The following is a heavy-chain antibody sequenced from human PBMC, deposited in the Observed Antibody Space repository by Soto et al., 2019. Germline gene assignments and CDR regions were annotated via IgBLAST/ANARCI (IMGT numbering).Heavy chain of an antibody. Sequence: QVQLEQSGAEVKKPGSSVKVSCKASGGTFRNSAISWVRQAPGQGLEWMGGIMPIFPTPDYAQKFQGRVTITADEPXXXAXXELSGLRSDDTAVYFCARDNDRPQLGGNYYYILDVWGHGTTVTVSS. CDR3: ARDNDRPQLGGNYYYILDV. CDR1: GGTFRNSA. J-gene: IGHJ6*02. V-gene: IGHV1-69*12. D-gene: IGHD1-1*01. CDR2: IMPIFPTP.